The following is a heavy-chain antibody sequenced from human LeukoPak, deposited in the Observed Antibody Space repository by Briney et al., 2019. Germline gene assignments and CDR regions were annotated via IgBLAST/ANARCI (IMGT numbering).Heavy chain of an antibody. CDR3: ARLFTSGWYDWFDP. CDR1: GFIFSSYS. J-gene: IGHJ5*02. V-gene: IGHV3-21*01. D-gene: IGHD6-19*01. CDR2: ISTSSSYI. Sequence: GGSLRLSCAASGFIFSSYSMDWVRQAPGKGLEWVSSISTSSSYIYYADSVKGRFTISRDNANNSLYLQMNSLSAEDTAVYYCARLFTSGWYDWFDPWGQGTLVTVSS.